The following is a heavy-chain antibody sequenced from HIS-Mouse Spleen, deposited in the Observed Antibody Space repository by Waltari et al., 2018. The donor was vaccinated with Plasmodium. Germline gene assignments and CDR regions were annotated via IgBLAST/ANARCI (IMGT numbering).Heavy chain of an antibody. J-gene: IGHJ4*02. CDR1: GFTFSSYG. CDR2: ISYDGSNK. D-gene: IGHD7-27*01. V-gene: IGHV3-30*03. CDR3: ATSGLTGGTYYFDY. Sequence: QVQLVESGGGVVQPGRSLRLPCAASGFTFSSYGMPWVRQAPGKGLEWVAVISYDGSNKYYADSVKGRFTISRDNSKNTLYLQMNSLRAEDTAVYYCATSGLTGGTYYFDYWGQGTLVTVSS.